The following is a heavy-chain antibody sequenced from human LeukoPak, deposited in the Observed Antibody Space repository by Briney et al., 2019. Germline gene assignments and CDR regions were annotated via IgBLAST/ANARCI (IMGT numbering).Heavy chain of an antibody. CDR2: ISGGSGST. J-gene: IGHJ4*02. CDR1: GFTFSSYA. Sequence: GGSLRLSCEASGFTFSSYAMSWVRQAPGKGLAWVSTISGGSGSTYCADSVKGRFTISRDNSKNTLYLQMNSLRDEDTAVYYCAKHRFESGGYHSTDWGQGTLVTVSS. V-gene: IGHV3-23*01. CDR3: AKHRFESGGYHSTD. D-gene: IGHD3-22*01.